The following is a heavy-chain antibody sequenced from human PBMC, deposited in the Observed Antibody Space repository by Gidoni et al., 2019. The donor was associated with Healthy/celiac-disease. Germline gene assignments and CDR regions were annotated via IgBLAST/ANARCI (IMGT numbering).Heavy chain of an antibody. CDR2: INHSGST. J-gene: IGHJ6*02. CDR3: ARGYVETYYYYYGMDV. D-gene: IGHD3-10*02. CDR1: GGSFSGYY. Sequence: QVQLQQWGAGLLKPSETLSLTCAVYGGSFSGYYWSWIRQPPGKGLEWIGEINHSGSTNYNPSLKSRVTISVDTSKNQFSLKLSSVTAADTAVYYCARGYVETYYYYYGMDVWGQGTTVTVSS. V-gene: IGHV4-34*01.